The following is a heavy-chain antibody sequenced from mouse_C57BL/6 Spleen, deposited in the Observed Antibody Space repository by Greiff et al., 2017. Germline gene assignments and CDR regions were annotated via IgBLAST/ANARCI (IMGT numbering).Heavy chain of an antibody. D-gene: IGHD1-1*01. J-gene: IGHJ2*01. CDR1: GFSLTSYG. V-gene: IGHV2-2*01. Sequence: VKLMESGPGLVQPSQSLSITCTVSGFSLTSYGVHWVRQSPGKGLEWLGVIWSGGSTDYNAAFISRLSISKDNSKSQVFFKMNSLQADDTAIYYCARSEGGVTTVVANYFDYWGQGTTLTVSS. CDR2: IWSGGST. CDR3: ARSEGGVTTVVANYFDY.